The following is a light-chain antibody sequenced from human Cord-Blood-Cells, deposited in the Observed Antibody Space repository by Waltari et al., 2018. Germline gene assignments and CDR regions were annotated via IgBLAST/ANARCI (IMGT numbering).Light chain of an antibody. V-gene: IGLV1-47*01. CDR1: SSNIGSNY. Sequence: QSVLTQPPSASGTPGQRVTISCSGSSSNIGSNYVSWYQQLPGTAPKPLIYRNNQRTSGVPDRFSGSKSGTSASLAISGLRSEDEADYYCAAWDDSLSGWVFGGGTKLTVL. CDR3: AAWDDSLSGWV. CDR2: RNN. J-gene: IGLJ3*02.